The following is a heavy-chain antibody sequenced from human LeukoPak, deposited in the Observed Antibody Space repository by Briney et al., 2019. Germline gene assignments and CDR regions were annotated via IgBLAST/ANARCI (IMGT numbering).Heavy chain of an antibody. CDR1: GFTFSTYA. D-gene: IGHD4-17*01. CDR3: VRGPGPTVNYYFDF. V-gene: IGHV3-64D*06. J-gene: IGHJ4*02. Sequence: GGSLRLSCSASGFTFSTYAMHWVRPAPGKGLEYVSAISSNGGTTYYAESSRGRFAISRDNSKNTLSLQMSSLRAEDTAVYYCVRGPGPTVNYYFDFWGQGTLVTVSS. CDR2: ISSNGGTT.